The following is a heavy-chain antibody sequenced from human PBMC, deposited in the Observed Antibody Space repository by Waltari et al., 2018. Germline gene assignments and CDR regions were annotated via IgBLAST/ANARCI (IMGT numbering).Heavy chain of an antibody. D-gene: IGHD2-2*01. CDR3: AGDIGVGPYGMDV. V-gene: IGHV3-23*01. J-gene: IGHJ6*02. CDR1: GFTFSSYA. Sequence: EVQLLESGGGLVQPGGSLRLSCAASGFTFSSYAMRWVRQAPGQGLEWVSAISGSGSTLCYADSVKGRFTISRDNGKNSLYLQRNSLRAEDTAVYYWAGDIGVGPYGMDVWGQGTTVTVSS. CDR2: ISGSGSTL.